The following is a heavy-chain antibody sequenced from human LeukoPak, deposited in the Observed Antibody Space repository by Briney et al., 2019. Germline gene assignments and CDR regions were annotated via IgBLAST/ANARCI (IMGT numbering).Heavy chain of an antibody. V-gene: IGHV4-39*01. CDR2: IYYSGST. D-gene: IGHD3-10*01. Sequence: PSETLSLTCTVSGGSISSSSYYWGWIRQPPGKGLEWIGSIYYSGSTYYNPSLKSRVTISVDTSKNQFSLKLSSVTAADTAVYYCARHVPGFGELLWFGEFPAYFDYWGQGTLVTVSS. CDR3: ARHVPGFGELLWFGEFPAYFDY. J-gene: IGHJ4*02. CDR1: GGSISSSSYY.